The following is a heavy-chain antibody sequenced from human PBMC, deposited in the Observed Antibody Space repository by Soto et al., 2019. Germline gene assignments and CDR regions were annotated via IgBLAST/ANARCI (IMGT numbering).Heavy chain of an antibody. D-gene: IGHD2-21*02. Sequence: GGSLRLSCAASGLRLSDHYIDWVRQAPGKGLEWVGRSRNKANSYTTEYAASVKGRFTISRDDSRNSLYLQMNSLKTEDTAVYYCARSAPSGVTVFDYWGQGTLVTVSS. CDR1: GLRLSDHY. CDR3: ARSAPSGVTVFDY. V-gene: IGHV3-72*01. J-gene: IGHJ4*02. CDR2: SRNKANSYTT.